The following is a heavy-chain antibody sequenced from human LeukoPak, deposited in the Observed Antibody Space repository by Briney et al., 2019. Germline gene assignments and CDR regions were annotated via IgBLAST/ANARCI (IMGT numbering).Heavy chain of an antibody. D-gene: IGHD3-10*01. J-gene: IGHJ2*01. CDR3: ARGRGGSYYGSGSYYKAWYFDL. V-gene: IGHV4-34*01. CDR1: GGSFRGYY. CDR2: INHSGST. Sequence: SETPSLTCAVYGGSFRGYYWSWIRQPPGKGLEWIGEINHSGSTNYNPSLKSRVTISVDTSKNQFSLKLSSVTAADTAVYYCARGRGGSYYGSGSYYKAWYFDLWGRGTLDTVSS.